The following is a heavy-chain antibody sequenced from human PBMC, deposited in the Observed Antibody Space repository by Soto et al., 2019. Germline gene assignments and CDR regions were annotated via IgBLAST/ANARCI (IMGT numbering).Heavy chain of an antibody. Sequence: SETLSLTCTVSGGSISSYYWIWIRQPPGKGLEWIGYIYYSGSTNYNPSLKSRVTISVDTSKNQFSLKLSSVTAADTAVYYCARTTTSIAEDAFDIWGQGTMVTVSS. CDR1: GGSISSYY. J-gene: IGHJ3*02. V-gene: IGHV4-59*01. CDR2: IYYSGST. CDR3: ARTTTSIAEDAFDI. D-gene: IGHD6-13*01.